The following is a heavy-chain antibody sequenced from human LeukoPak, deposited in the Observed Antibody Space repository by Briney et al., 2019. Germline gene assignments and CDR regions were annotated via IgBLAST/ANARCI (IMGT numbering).Heavy chain of an antibody. J-gene: IGHJ4*02. D-gene: IGHD6-6*01. V-gene: IGHV3-21*01. CDR3: ARVKYSSSSGVY. Sequence: GGSLRLSCAASGFTFISYTMNWVRQAPGKGLEWVSSISSSSSYIYYADSVKGRFTISRDNAKNSLYLQMNSLRAEDTAVYYCARVKYSSSSGVYWGQGTLVTVSS. CDR1: GFTFISYT. CDR2: ISSSSSYI.